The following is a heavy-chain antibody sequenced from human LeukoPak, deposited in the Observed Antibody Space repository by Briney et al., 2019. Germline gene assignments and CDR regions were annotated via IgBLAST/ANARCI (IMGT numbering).Heavy chain of an antibody. V-gene: IGHV4-61*02. D-gene: IGHD2-2*01. J-gene: IGHJ3*02. CDR2: MYTSRST. CDR3: ARFATRFDAFDI. Sequence: SETLSLTCTVSGGSVSGGSFYWSWIRQPAGKGLEWIGRMYTSRSTNYNSSLKSRITISLDTFKNQFSLKLNSVTAADTAVYYCARFATRFDAFDIWGQGTTVTVSS. CDR1: GGSVSGGSFY.